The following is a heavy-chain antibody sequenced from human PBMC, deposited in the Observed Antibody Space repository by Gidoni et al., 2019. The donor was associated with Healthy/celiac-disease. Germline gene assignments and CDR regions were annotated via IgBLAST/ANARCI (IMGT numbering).Heavy chain of an antibody. CDR3: ARVAPDIVVVVAPGDY. J-gene: IGHJ4*02. D-gene: IGHD2-15*01. CDR2: MSSSSSTI. CDR1: LFPLSAYS. Sequence: EVQLVESGGGLVQLVGSLRLYCAAPLFPLSAYSMNWVRQAPGKGLELDSYMSSSSSTIDYADSVKGRFTISRDNAKNSMYLQMNSLRAEDTAVYYCARVAPDIVVVVAPGDYWGQGTLVTVSS. V-gene: IGHV3-48*04.